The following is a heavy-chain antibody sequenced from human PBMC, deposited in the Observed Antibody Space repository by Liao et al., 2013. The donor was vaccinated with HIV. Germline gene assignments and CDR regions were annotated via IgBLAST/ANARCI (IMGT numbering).Heavy chain of an antibody. J-gene: IGHJ3*02. Sequence: QVQLQESGPGLVKPSQTLSLTCAVSGGSISSGGYSWSWIRQPPGKGLEWIGYIYHSGSTYYNPSLKSRVTISVDRSKNQFSLKLSSVTAADTAVYYCARADVDVVAGPRAFDIWGQGTMVTVSS. CDR3: ARADVDVVAGPRAFDI. V-gene: IGHV4-30-2*01. D-gene: IGHD2-15*01. CDR1: GGSISSGGYS. CDR2: IYHSGST.